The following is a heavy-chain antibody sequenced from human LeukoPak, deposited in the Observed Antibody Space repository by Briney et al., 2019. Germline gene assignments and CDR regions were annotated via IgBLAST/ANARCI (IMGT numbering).Heavy chain of an antibody. CDR2: IIPIFGTA. CDR3: AIYSGYDEDC. D-gene: IGHD5-12*01. CDR1: GGTFSSYA. Sequence: ASVKVSCKASGGTFSSYAISWVRQAPAQGLEWMGGIIPIFGTANYAQKFQSRVTITTDESTSTAYTERSSLRSGDTAVYYCAIYSGYDEDCWGEGSLVAVSS. J-gene: IGHJ4*02. V-gene: IGHV1-69*05.